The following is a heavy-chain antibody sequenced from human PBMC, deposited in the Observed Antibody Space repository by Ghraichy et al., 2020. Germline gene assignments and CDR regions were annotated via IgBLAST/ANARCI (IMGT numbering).Heavy chain of an antibody. CDR3: AKGDEGATGY. CDR1: GFTFSSYA. D-gene: IGHD1-26*01. CDR2: ISGSGGST. V-gene: IGHV3-23*01. Sequence: GESLNISCAASGFTFSSYAMSWVRQAPGKGLEWVSAISGSGGSTYYADSVKGRFTISRDNSKNTLYLQMNSLRAEDTAVYYCAKGDEGATGYWGQGTLVTVSS. J-gene: IGHJ4*02.